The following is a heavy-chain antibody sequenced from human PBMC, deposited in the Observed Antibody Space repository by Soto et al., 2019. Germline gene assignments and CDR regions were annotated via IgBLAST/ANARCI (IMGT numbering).Heavy chain of an antibody. CDR1: GFTFSSYA. Sequence: QVQLVESGGGVVQPGRSLRLSCAASGFTFSSYAMHWVRQAPGKGLEWVAVISYDGSNKYYADSVKGRFTISRDNTKNTLYLQMNSLRAEDTAVYYCATGELRYFEWFPRAYYGMDVWGQGTTVTVSS. V-gene: IGHV3-30-3*01. CDR2: ISYDGSNK. CDR3: ATGELRYFEWFPRAYYGMDV. J-gene: IGHJ6*02. D-gene: IGHD3-9*01.